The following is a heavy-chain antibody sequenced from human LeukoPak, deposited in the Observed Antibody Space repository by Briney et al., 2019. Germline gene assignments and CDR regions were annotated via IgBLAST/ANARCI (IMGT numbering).Heavy chain of an antibody. V-gene: IGHV4-34*01. CDR2: INHSGST. J-gene: IGHJ6*03. Sequence: SETLSLTCAVYGGSFSGYYWSWIRQPPGKGLEWIGEINHSGSTNYNPSLKSRVTISVDTSKNQFSLKLSSVTAADTAVYYCARHNDPLGYCSLGICYYYYYMDVWGKGTTVTISS. D-gene: IGHD2-15*01. CDR3: ARHNDPLGYCSLGICYYYYYMDV. CDR1: GGSFSGYY.